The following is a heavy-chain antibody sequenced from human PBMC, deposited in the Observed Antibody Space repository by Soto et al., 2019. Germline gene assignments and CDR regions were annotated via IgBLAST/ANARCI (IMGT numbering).Heavy chain of an antibody. CDR3: ARVGRVGSTIVGVVIIYYYYGMDV. J-gene: IGHJ6*02. D-gene: IGHD3-3*01. CDR1: GGSFSGYY. Sequence: SETLSLTCAVYGGSFSGYYWSWIRQPPGKGLEWIGEINHSGSTNYNPSLKSRVTISVDTSKNQFSLKLSSVTAADTAVYYCARVGRVGSTIVGVVIIYYYYGMDVWGQGTTVTVSS. V-gene: IGHV4-34*01. CDR2: INHSGST.